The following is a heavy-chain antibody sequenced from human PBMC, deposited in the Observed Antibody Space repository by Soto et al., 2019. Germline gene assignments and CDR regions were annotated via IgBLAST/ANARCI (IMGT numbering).Heavy chain of an antibody. J-gene: IGHJ4*02. V-gene: IGHV4-34*01. CDR2: INHSGST. Sequence: SETLSLTCAVYGGSFSGYYWSWIRQPPGKGLEWIGEINHSGSTNYNPSLKSRVTISVDTSKNQFSLKLSSVTAADTAVYYCARGPLYMVRGVIALYYFDYWAQGTLVPVSS. CDR3: ARGPLYMVRGVIALYYFDY. D-gene: IGHD3-10*01. CDR1: GGSFSGYY.